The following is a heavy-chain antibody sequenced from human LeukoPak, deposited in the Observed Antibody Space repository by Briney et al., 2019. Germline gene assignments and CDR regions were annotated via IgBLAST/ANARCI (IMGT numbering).Heavy chain of an antibody. CDR1: GFTFSSYA. CDR3: AKDPDIMGATTPDY. CDR2: ISGSGGST. D-gene: IGHD1-26*01. Sequence: GGSLRLSCAASGFTFSSYAMSWVRQAPGKGLEWVSAISGSGGSTYYADSVKGRFTISRDNSKNTQYLQMNSLRAEDTAVYYCAKDPDIMGATTPDYWGQGTLVTVSS. J-gene: IGHJ4*02. V-gene: IGHV3-23*01.